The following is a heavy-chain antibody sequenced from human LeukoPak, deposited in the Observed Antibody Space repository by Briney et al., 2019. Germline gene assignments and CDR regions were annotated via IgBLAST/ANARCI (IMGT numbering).Heavy chain of an antibody. V-gene: IGHV4-34*01. D-gene: IGHD5-18*01. Sequence: KSSETLSLTGAVYGGSFSGYYWSWIRQPPGKGLEWIGEINHSGSTNYNPSLKSRVTISVDTSKNQFSLKLSSVTAADTAVYYCARYPTAMVSFDYWGQGTLVTVSS. J-gene: IGHJ4*02. CDR1: GGSFSGYY. CDR2: INHSGST. CDR3: ARYPTAMVSFDY.